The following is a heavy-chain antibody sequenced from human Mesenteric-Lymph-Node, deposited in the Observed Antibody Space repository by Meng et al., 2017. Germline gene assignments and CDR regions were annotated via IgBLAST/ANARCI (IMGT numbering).Heavy chain of an antibody. CDR2: IPHRGSS. CDR1: GDSITNHNW. V-gene: IGHV4-4*02. J-gene: IGHJ1*01. CDR3: LRGSGGSV. D-gene: IGHD3-10*01. Sequence: QVPLRGPGPALVKPSETLSLTCAVSGDSITNHNWWAWVRQPPGKGLEWIGEIPHRGSSAYNPSLKSRVSMSIDKSKNQFSLKLTSVTAEDTAVYHCLRGSGGSVWGQGTLVTVSS.